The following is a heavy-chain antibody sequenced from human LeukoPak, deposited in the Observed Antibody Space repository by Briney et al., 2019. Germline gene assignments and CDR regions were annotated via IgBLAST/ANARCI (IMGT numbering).Heavy chain of an antibody. D-gene: IGHD3-22*01. Sequence: GGSLRLSCAASGFTFSSYAMSWVRQAPGKGLEWVSVIYSDGRTFYADSVKGRFTISRDNSKNTLYLQMNSLRAEDTAVYYCARESNSGYYLSYWGQGTLVTVSS. CDR3: ARESNSGYYLSY. V-gene: IGHV3-66*01. CDR2: IYSDGRT. J-gene: IGHJ4*02. CDR1: GFTFSSYA.